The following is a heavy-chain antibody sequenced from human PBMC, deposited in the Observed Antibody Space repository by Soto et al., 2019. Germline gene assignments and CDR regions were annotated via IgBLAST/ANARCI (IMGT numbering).Heavy chain of an antibody. V-gene: IGHV4-30-2*01. CDR3: ARGQVVAAQP. CDR2: IYHSGST. J-gene: IGHJ5*02. CDR1: GGSVSSGGYS. D-gene: IGHD2-15*01. Sequence: QLQLQESGSGLVKPSQTLSLTCAVSGGSVSSGGYSWSWIRLPPGKGMEWIGYIYHSGSTYYNPSLKSRTTISVDRSKNQFSRTLSSVTAADTAVYYCARGQVVAAQPWGQGTLVTVSS.